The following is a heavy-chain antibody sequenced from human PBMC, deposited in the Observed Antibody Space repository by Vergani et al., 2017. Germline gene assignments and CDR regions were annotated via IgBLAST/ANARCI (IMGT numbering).Heavy chain of an antibody. D-gene: IGHD3-3*01. V-gene: IGHV3-9*01. CDR2: ISWNSGSI. Sequence: EVQLVESGGGLVQPGRSLRLSCAASGFTFDDYAMHWVRHAPGKGLEWVSGISWNSGSIGYADSVKGRFTISRDNAKNSLYLQMNSLRAEDTALYYCAKDIWSGYSNDMDVWGKGTTVTVSS. CDR1: GFTFDDYA. CDR3: AKDIWSGYSNDMDV. J-gene: IGHJ6*03.